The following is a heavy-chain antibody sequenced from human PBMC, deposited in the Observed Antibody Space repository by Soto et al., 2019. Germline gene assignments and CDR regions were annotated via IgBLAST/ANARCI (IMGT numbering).Heavy chain of an antibody. V-gene: IGHV1-2*04. J-gene: IGHJ4*02. CDR3: ARAASYSSPYFAY. CDR2: INPNSGGT. CDR1: GYTFTGYY. D-gene: IGHD6-13*01. Sequence: SVKVSCKASGYTFTGYYMHWVRQAPGQGLEWMGWINPNSGGTNYAQKFQGWVTMTRDTSISTAYMELSRLRSDDTAVYYCARAASYSSPYFAYWGQGTLVTVSS.